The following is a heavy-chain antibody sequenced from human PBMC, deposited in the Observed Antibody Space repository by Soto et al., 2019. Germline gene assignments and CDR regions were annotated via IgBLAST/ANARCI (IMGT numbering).Heavy chain of an antibody. D-gene: IGHD6-6*01. V-gene: IGHV3-53*01. CDR2: IYSGGST. Sequence: EVQLVESGGGLIQPGGSLRLSCAASGFTVSSNYMSWVRQAPGKGLEWVSVIYSGGSTYYADSVKGRFTISRDNSKNTLYLQMNRLRAEDTAVYYCARTAARLAETYFAYWGQGTLVPVSS. J-gene: IGHJ4*02. CDR3: ARTAARLAETYFAY. CDR1: GFTVSSNY.